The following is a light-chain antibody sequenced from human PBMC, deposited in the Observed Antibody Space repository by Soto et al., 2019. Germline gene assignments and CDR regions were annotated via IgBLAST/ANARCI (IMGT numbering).Light chain of an antibody. CDR1: SGHSSYA. J-gene: IGLJ2*01. Sequence: QPVLTQSPSASASLGASVKLTCTLSSGHSSYAIAWHQQQPEKGPRYLMKLNSDGSHSKGDGIPDRFSGSSSGAERYLTISSLQSEDGADYCCQTWGTGIQVFGGGTKLTVL. V-gene: IGLV4-69*01. CDR2: LNSDGSH. CDR3: QTWGTGIQV.